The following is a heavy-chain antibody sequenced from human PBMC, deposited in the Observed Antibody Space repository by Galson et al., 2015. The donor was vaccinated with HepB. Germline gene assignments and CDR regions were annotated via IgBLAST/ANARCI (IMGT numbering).Heavy chain of an antibody. CDR3: ARGLYYDGSGSYSAMDV. J-gene: IGHJ6*02. D-gene: IGHD3-10*01. Sequence: SLRLSCAASGFTFSSYAMSWVRQAPGKGLEWVAIISYDGSDKYYADSVKGRFTISRDNSKNTLYLQMSSLRAEDTAVYYCARGLYYDGSGSYSAMDVWGQGTTVTVSS. CDR1: GFTFSSYA. CDR2: ISYDGSDK. V-gene: IGHV3-30*04.